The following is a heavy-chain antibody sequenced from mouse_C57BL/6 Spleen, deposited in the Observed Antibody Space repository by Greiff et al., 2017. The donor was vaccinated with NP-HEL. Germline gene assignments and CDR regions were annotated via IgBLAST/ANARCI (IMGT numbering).Heavy chain of an antibody. CDR1: GYTFTDYE. J-gene: IGHJ2*01. CDR2: IDPETGGP. V-gene: IGHV1-15*01. D-gene: IGHD4-1*01. Sequence: QVQLQQSGAELVRPGASVTLSCKASGYTFTDYEMHWVKQTPVHGLEWIGAIDPETGGPAYNQKFKGKAILTADKSSSTAYMELRSLTSEDSAVYYCTNNWDLYYFDYWGQGTTLTVSS. CDR3: TNNWDLYYFDY.